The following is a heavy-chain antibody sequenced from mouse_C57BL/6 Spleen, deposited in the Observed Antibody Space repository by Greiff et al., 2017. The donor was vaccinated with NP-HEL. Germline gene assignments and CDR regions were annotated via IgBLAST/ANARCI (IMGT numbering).Heavy chain of an antibody. D-gene: IGHD2-12*01. V-gene: IGHV1-22*01. CDR1: GYTFTDYN. CDR3: AREGLGLRRGAWFAY. J-gene: IGHJ3*01. Sequence: EVQLQQSGPELVKPGASVKMSCKASGYTFTDYNMHWVKQSHGKSLEWIGYINPNNGGTSYNQKFKGKATLTVNKSSSTAYMELRSLTSEDSAVYYCAREGLGLRRGAWFAYWGQGTLVTVSA. CDR2: INPNNGGT.